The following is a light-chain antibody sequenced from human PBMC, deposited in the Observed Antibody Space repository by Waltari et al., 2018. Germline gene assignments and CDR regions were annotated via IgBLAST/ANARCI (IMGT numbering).Light chain of an antibody. CDR3: QPTYTSLAWT. Sequence: DIQMTQSPSSLSASVGDRVTITCRPSQSIDKFLNWYQKKPGKAPDLLIYAESTLQTGVPSRLSGSGSGTDFTLTLTSLHPEDFATYYCQPTYTSLAWTFGQGTKVEIK. J-gene: IGKJ1*01. CDR1: QSIDKF. CDR2: AES. V-gene: IGKV1-39*01.